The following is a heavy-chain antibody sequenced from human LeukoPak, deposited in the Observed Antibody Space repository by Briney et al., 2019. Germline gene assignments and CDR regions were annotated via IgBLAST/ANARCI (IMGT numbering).Heavy chain of an antibody. J-gene: IGHJ4*02. CDR3: TRVGVGITIFGVVDFDY. CDR1: GFTFGDYA. V-gene: IGHV3-49*03. D-gene: IGHD3-3*01. Sequence: GGSLRLSCTASGFTFGDYAMSWFRQAPGKGLEWVGFIRSKAYGGTTEYAASVKGRFTISRDDSKSIACLQMNSLKTEDTAVYYCTRVGVGITIFGVVDFDYWGQGTLVTVSS. CDR2: IRSKAYGGTT.